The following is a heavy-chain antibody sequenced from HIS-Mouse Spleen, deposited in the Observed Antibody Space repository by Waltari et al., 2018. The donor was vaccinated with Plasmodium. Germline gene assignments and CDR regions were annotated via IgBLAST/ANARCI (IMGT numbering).Heavy chain of an antibody. V-gene: IGHV4-39*07. J-gene: IGHJ4*02. CDR2: SYYSGST. CDR3: ARDRITGTSYFDY. D-gene: IGHD1-7*01. CDR1: GDPISSRSYY. Sequence: HLQLQESGPGLVKPSDTLSLTCTFSGDPISSRSYYRGWIRQPPGKGLEWIGSSYYSGSTYYNPSRKSRVTISVDTSKNQFSLKLSSVTAADTAVYYCARDRITGTSYFDYWGQGTLVTVSS.